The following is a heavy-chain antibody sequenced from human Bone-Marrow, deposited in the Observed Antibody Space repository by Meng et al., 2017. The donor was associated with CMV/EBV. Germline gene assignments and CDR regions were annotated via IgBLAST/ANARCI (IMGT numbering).Heavy chain of an antibody. CDR1: GFTFDDYA. V-gene: IGHV3-9*01. D-gene: IGHD1-26*01. Sequence: GGSLRLSCAASGFTFDDYAMHWVRQAPGKGLEWVSGISWNSGSIGYADSVKGRFTISRDNAKNSLYLQMNSLRAEDTALYYCAKDYIVGATWSAFDIWGQGTRVTGSS. CDR3: AKDYIVGATWSAFDI. CDR2: ISWNSGSI. J-gene: IGHJ3*02.